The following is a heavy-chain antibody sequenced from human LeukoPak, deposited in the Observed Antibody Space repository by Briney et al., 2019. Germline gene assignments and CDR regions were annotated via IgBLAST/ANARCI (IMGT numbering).Heavy chain of an antibody. CDR3: ARGGWFGEFSNWFDP. CDR2: MNPNSGNT. J-gene: IGHJ5*02. Sequence: ASAKVSCKASGYTFTSYDINWVRQATGQGLEWMGWMNPNSGNTGYAQKFQGRVTMTRNTSISTAYLELSSLRSEDTAVYYCARGGWFGEFSNWFDPWGQGTLVTVSS. V-gene: IGHV1-8*01. D-gene: IGHD3-10*01. CDR1: GYTFTSYD.